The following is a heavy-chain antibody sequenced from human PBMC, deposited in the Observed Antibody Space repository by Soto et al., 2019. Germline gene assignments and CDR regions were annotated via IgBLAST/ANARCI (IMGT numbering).Heavy chain of an antibody. J-gene: IGHJ6*02. D-gene: IGHD7-27*01. CDR2: IYPYDSKT. CDR3: VRPEPWANGVDV. CDR1: GDSFISLW. Sequence: EVQLVQSGAEVKKPGESLMISCKGSGDSFISLWIGWVRQMPGKGLEWMGIIYPYDSKTRYSPSFQGQVTISADKSISTAFLQWSSLKASDTAMYYCVRPEPWANGVDVWGQGTTVIVSS. V-gene: IGHV5-51*01.